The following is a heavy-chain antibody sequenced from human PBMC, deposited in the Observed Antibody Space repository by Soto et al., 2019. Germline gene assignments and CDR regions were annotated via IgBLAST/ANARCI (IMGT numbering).Heavy chain of an antibody. Sequence: PSETLSLTCTVSGGPISSGGYYWSWIRQHPGKGLEWIGYIYYSGSTYYNPSLKSRVTISVDTSKNQFSLKLSSVTAADTAVYYCARQSSGWLNQNNWFDPWGQGTLVTVSS. CDR3: ARQSSGWLNQNNWFDP. CDR1: GGPISSGGYY. J-gene: IGHJ5*02. CDR2: IYYSGST. D-gene: IGHD6-19*01. V-gene: IGHV4-39*01.